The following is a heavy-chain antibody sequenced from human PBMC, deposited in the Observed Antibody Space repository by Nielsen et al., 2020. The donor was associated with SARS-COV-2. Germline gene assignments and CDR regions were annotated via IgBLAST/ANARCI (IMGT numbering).Heavy chain of an antibody. Sequence: GGSLRLSCEASGITYINYGMSWVRQAPGKGLEWGSSIGTSGGNSYYSDSVKGRFTISRDISKNTLFLQMNSLRAEDTALYYCTTRTFYLDYWGQGTLVTVSS. D-gene: IGHD1-1*01. V-gene: IGHV3-23*01. CDR3: TTRTFYLDY. CDR1: GITYINYG. CDR2: IGTSGGNS. J-gene: IGHJ4*02.